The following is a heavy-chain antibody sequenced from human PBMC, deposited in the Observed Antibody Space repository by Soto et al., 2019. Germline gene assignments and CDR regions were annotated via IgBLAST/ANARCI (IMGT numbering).Heavy chain of an antibody. Sequence: PGGSLRLSCAASGFTFSDYAMHWVRQAPGKGLEWVAVISYDGSKKYYADSVKGRFTIARDNSKYTLNLQMNSLRIEDTAVYYCAKDPADRPAYYFDYWGQGTLVTVSS. CDR2: ISYDGSKK. CDR3: AKDPADRPAYYFDY. J-gene: IGHJ4*02. V-gene: IGHV3-30*18. CDR1: GFTFSDYA.